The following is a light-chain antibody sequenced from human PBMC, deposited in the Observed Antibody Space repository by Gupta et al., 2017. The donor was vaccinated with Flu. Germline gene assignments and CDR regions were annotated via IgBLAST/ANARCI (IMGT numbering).Light chain of an antibody. CDR1: QSVSSN. Sequence: SPATLSVSPGERVTLSCRASQSVSSNLAWYQQRPGQAPRLLIYDASTRATGIPARFSGSGSGXEFTLTXSSLQSEDFALYYCQQDDDWPSFGXGTTVGIK. V-gene: IGKV3-15*01. J-gene: IGKJ4*01. CDR3: QQDDDWPS. CDR2: DAS.